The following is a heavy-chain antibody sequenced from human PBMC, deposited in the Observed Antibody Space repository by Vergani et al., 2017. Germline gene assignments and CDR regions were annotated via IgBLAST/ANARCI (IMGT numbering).Heavy chain of an antibody. D-gene: IGHD3-10*01. V-gene: IGHV3-23*01. J-gene: IGHJ4*02. CDR1: GFTFSSYA. Sequence: EVQLLESGGGLVQPGGSLRLSCAASGFTFSSYAMSWVRQAPGKGLEWVSAISVSGVSTYYADSVKGRFTISRDNSKNTLYLQMNSLRAEDTAVYYCAKSTMVRGVQYYFDYWGQGTLVTVSS. CDR2: ISVSGVST. CDR3: AKSTMVRGVQYYFDY.